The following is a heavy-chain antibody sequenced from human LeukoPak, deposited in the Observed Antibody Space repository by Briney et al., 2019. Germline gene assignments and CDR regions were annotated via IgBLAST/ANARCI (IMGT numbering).Heavy chain of an antibody. V-gene: IGHV4-39*01. CDR3: ARQVYSGTHYFDY. J-gene: IGHJ4*02. Sequence: PSETLSLTCTVSGGSISSTSCCWGWIRQPPGKGLEWIGTIYYSGSTYYNPSLKSRVTISVDTSKNQFSLRLSSVTAADTAVYYCARQVYSGTHYFDYWGQGTLVTVSS. CDR1: GGSISSTSCC. D-gene: IGHD1-26*01. CDR2: IYYSGST.